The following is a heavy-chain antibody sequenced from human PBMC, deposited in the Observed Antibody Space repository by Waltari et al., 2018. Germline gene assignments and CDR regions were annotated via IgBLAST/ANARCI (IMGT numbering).Heavy chain of an antibody. V-gene: IGHV4-59*01. D-gene: IGHD1-1*01. J-gene: IGHJ6*02. CDR2: IYYSGST. Sequence: QVQLQESGPGLVKPSETLSLTCTVSGGSISSYYWSWIRQPPGKGLEWIGYIYYSGSTNYNPSLQSLVTISVDTSKNQFSLKLSSVTAADTAVYYCARDRTDDYYYYGMDVWGQGTTVTVSS. CDR1: GGSISSYY. CDR3: ARDRTDDYYYYGMDV.